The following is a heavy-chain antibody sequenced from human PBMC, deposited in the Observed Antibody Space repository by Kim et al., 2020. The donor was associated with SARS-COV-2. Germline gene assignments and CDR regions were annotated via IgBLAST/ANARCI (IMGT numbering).Heavy chain of an antibody. CDR2: IWYDGSNK. V-gene: IGHV3-33*01. J-gene: IGHJ6*02. CDR1: GFTFSSYG. Sequence: GGSLRLSCAASGFTFSSYGMHWVRQAPGKGLEWVAVIWYDGSNKYYADSVKGRFTISRDNSKNTLYLQMNSLRAEDTAVYYCAREAVFGVVIYYDYGMDVWGQGTTVTVSS. D-gene: IGHD3-3*01. CDR3: AREAVFGVVIYYDYGMDV.